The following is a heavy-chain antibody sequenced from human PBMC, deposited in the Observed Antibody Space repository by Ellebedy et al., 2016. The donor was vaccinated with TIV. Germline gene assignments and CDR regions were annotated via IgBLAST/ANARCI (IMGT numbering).Heavy chain of an antibody. CDR2: IYYTGTT. CDR1: GGSIITSDYY. D-gene: IGHD6-6*01. J-gene: IGHJ4*02. V-gene: IGHV4-39*02. Sequence: SETLSLXXSVSGGSIITSDYYWAWIRQPPGKGLEWIGSIYYTGTTYYSPSLKSRVIISIDTSKSQFSLKLSSVTAADTAMYYCVREVTGSSRAYWGQGILVTVSS. CDR3: VREVTGSSRAY.